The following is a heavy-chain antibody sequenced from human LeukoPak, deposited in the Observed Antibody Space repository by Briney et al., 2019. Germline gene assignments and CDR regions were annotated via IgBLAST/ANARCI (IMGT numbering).Heavy chain of an antibody. Sequence: SETLSLTCTVFGYSISSGYYWGWIRQSPGKGLEWIGSIYHGGSTYYNPSLRSRVIVSVDTSKNHFSLKMSSVTAADMAVYYXXRDLASCAGDCYSDGFDYWGQGALVTVSS. CDR3: XRDLASCAGDCYSDGFDY. CDR1: GYSISSGYY. CDR2: IYHGGST. D-gene: IGHD2-21*02. V-gene: IGHV4-38-2*02. J-gene: IGHJ4*02.